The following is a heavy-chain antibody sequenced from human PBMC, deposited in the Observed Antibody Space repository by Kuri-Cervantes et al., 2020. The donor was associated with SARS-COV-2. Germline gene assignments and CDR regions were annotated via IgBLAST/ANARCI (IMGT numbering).Heavy chain of an antibody. V-gene: IGHV1-2*02. CDR2: INPNSGGT. D-gene: IGHD2-2*01. CDR1: GYTFTGYY. Sequence: ASVKVSCKASGYTFTGYYMHWVRQAPGQGLEWMGWINPNSGGTKYAQKFQGRVAMTRDTSISTAYIELSRLRSDDTAVYYCAREGYCSSTSCQIFDYWGQGTLVTVSS. J-gene: IGHJ4*02. CDR3: AREGYCSSTSCQIFDY.